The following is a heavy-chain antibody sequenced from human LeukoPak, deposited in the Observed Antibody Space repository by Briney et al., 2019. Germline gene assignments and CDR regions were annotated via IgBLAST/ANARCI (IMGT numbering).Heavy chain of an antibody. CDR3: ARLLYDRSGYYYFDY. Sequence: SETLSLTCTVCSGSISSSNYYWGWIRQPPGKGLEWVASIYYSGSPYYNPSLKSRVTMSVDTSKNQFSLKLSSVTAADTAVYYCARLLYDRSGYYYFDYWGQGTLVTVSS. J-gene: IGHJ4*02. D-gene: IGHD3-22*01. V-gene: IGHV4-39*01. CDR2: IYYSGSP. CDR1: SGSISSSNYY.